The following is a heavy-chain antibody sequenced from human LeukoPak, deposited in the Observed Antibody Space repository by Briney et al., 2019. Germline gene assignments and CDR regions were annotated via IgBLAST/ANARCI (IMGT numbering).Heavy chain of an antibody. D-gene: IGHD6-13*01. CDR3: ARNTLAIAAAAFFDF. J-gene: IGHJ4*02. CDR1: GFTFSSYE. Sequence: GGSLRLSCAAFGFTFSSYEMNWVRQAPGKGLEWVSYISSSGSRIYYTASVKGRFTISRDNAKNSLYLQMNSLRVEDTALYYCARNTLAIAAAAFFDFWGQGTLVTVSS. CDR2: ISSSGSRI. V-gene: IGHV3-48*03.